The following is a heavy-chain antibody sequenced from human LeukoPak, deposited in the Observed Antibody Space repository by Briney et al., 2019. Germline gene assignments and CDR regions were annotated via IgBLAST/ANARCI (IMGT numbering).Heavy chain of an antibody. CDR3: ARVLYYGLGMDV. V-gene: IGHV4-30-4*01. CDR2: IYYSGST. CDR1: GGSISSGDYY. Sequence: SQTLSLTCTVSGGSISSGDYYWSWIRQPPGKGLEWIGNIYYSGSTYYNPSLKSRGTISVDTSKNQFSLKLSSVTAADTAVYYCARVLYYGLGMDVWGQGTTVTVSS. D-gene: IGHD2-8*01. J-gene: IGHJ6*02.